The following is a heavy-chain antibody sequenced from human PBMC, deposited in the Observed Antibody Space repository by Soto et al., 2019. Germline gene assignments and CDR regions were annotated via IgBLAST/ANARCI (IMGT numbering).Heavy chain of an antibody. D-gene: IGHD3-10*01. Sequence: QVQLVESGGGVVQPGRSLRLSCAESGFIFSSYGMHWVRQAPGKGLEWVAVIWFDGSNKYYADSVKGRFTISRDNSKNTLYLQMNSLRAEDTAVYYCASSAAWGQGTLVTVSS. CDR3: ASSAA. CDR2: IWFDGSNK. V-gene: IGHV3-33*01. CDR1: GFIFSSYG. J-gene: IGHJ5*02.